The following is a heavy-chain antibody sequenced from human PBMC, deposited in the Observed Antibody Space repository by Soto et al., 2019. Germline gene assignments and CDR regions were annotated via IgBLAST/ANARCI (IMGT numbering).Heavy chain of an antibody. V-gene: IGHV4-34*01. Sequence: QVQLQQWGAGLLKPSETLSLTCAVYGGSFSGYYWSWIRQPPGKGLEWIGEINNSGSTNYNPSLKRRVTISVDTTTVEFSLNLSSVTAAATAVYDCARRGFRYGDYSSPDYWGQGTLVTVSS. CDR2: INNSGST. D-gene: IGHD4-17*01. CDR3: ARRGFRYGDYSSPDY. CDR1: GGSFSGYY. J-gene: IGHJ4*02.